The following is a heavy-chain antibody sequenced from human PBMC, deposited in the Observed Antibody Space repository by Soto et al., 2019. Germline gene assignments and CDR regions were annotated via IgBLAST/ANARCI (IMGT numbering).Heavy chain of an antibody. V-gene: IGHV3-23*01. J-gene: IGHJ4*01. CDR1: RFTSFYHA. D-gene: IGHD6-13*01. CDR3: VSWVSAHFDS. CDR2: ISSNGENT. Sequence: PWGSLRLSCAASRFTSFYHAINFFRQAPGKGLEWVSTISSNGENTHYADSVKGRFIISSDNSSNTVALQMNSLRVEDTAIYYCVSWVSAHFDSWGQGTLVTVSS.